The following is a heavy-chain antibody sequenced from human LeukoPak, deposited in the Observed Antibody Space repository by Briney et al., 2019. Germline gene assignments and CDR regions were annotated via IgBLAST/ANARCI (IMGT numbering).Heavy chain of an antibody. D-gene: IGHD6-19*01. CDR3: ARAIAVAGVYYFDC. CDR2: IGTAGDT. CDR1: GFTFSSYD. Sequence: PGGSLRLSCAASGFTFSSYDMHWVRQATGKGLEWVSAIGTAGDTYYPGSVKGRFTISRENAKNSLYLQMNSLRAGDTAVYYCARAIAVAGVYYFDCWGQGTLVTVSS. V-gene: IGHV3-13*01. J-gene: IGHJ4*02.